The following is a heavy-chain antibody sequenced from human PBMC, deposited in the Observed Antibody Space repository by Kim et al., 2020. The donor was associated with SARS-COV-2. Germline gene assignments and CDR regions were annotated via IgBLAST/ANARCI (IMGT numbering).Heavy chain of an antibody. J-gene: IGHJ4*02. V-gene: IGHV3-21*01. CDR1: GFTFSIYT. CDR2: ISSSSTFI. CDR3: AIIPTVTTQEDY. Sequence: GGSLRLSCAASGFTFSIYTMNWVRQAPGKGLEWVSSISSSSTFIYYADSVKGRFTISRDNAKNSLYLQMNSLRAEDTAVYYCAIIPTVTTQEDYWGQGTLVTVSS. D-gene: IGHD4-17*01.